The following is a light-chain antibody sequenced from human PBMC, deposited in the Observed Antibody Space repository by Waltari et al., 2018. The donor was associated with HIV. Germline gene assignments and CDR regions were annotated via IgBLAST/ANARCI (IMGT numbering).Light chain of an antibody. CDR2: TNN. CDR3: AAWDDSLNGDVV. J-gene: IGLJ2*01. CDR1: SSDIGSHT. Sequence: QSVLTQPPSASGTPGQRVTISCSGSSSDIGSHTVNWYQQLPGTAPRLLIYTNNPLPSGVPDRFSGSKSGTSASLVISGLQSEDEADYFCAAWDDSLNGDVVFGGGTKLTVL. V-gene: IGLV1-44*01.